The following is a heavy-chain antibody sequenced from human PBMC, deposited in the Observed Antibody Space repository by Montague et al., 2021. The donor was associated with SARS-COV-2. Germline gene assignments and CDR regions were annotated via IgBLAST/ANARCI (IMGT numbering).Heavy chain of an antibody. J-gene: IGHJ4*02. CDR2: INWNGGST. V-gene: IGHV3-20*04. D-gene: IGHD3-10*01. CDR3: ARDVEGFGELQVDY. Sequence: SLRLSCAASGFTFDDYGMSWVRQAPGKGLEWVSGINWNGGSTGYADSVKGRFTISRDNAKNSLYLQMNSLRAEGTALYYCARDVEGFGELQVDYWGQGTPVTVSS. CDR1: GFTFDDYG.